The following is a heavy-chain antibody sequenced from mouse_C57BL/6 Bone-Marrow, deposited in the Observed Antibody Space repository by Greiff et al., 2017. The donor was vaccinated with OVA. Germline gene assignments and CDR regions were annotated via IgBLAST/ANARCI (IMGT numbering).Heavy chain of an antibody. CDR2: INPGSGGT. J-gene: IGHJ3*01. V-gene: IGHV1-54*01. D-gene: IGHD1-3*01. CDR1: GYAFTNYL. Sequence: VQLQQSGAELVRPGPSVKVSCKASGYAFTNYLIAWVKQRPGQGLEWFGVINPGSGGTTYNEKLKGKATLTADKSSSTAYMQLSSLTPEDSAVYVGARERYKARFAYWGQGTPVTVSA. CDR3: ARERYKARFAY.